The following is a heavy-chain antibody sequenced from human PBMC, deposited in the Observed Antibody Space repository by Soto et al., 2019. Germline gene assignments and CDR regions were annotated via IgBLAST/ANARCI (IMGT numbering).Heavy chain of an antibody. V-gene: IGHV3-23*01. D-gene: IGHD6-19*01. CDR2: ISGSGVSGSGGT. J-gene: IGHJ4*02. CDR3: AKDRSSGWYLDLWL. CDR1: GFTFSSYA. Sequence: GGSLRLSCAASGFTFSSYAMSWVRQAPGKGLEWVSSISGSGVSGSGGTYYADSVKGRFTISRDNSKNTLHLQMNSLRAEDTALYYCAKDRSSGWYLDLWLWGQGTLVTVSS.